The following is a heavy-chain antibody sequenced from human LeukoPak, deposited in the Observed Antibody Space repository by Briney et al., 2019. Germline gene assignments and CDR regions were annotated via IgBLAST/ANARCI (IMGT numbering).Heavy chain of an antibody. CDR3: ARDSGWYYFDY. D-gene: IGHD6-19*01. CDR1: GGSISSGSYY. CDR2: IYTSGST. V-gene: IGHV4-61*02. J-gene: IGHJ4*02. Sequence: SETLSLTCTVSGGSISSGSYYWSWIRQPAGKGLEWIGRIYTSGSTNYNPSLKSRVTISVDTSKNQFSLKLSSVTAADTAVYYCARDSGWYYFDYWGQRTLVTVSS.